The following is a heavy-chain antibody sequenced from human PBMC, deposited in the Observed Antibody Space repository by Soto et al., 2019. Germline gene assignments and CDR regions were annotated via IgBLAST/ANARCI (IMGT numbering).Heavy chain of an antibody. V-gene: IGHV3-43D*04. CDR3: AKDISAWQSHLYYYGMDV. J-gene: IGHJ6*02. CDR1: GFTFDDYA. CDR2: ISWDGGST. Sequence: VGSLRLSCAASGFTFDDYAMHWVRQAPGKGLEWVSLISWDGGSTYYADSVKGRFTISRDNSKNSLYLQMNSLRAEDTALYYCAKDISAWQSHLYYYGMDVWGQGTTVTVSS.